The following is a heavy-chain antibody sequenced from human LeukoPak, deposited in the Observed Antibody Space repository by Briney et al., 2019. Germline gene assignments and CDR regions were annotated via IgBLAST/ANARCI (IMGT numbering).Heavy chain of an antibody. CDR2: ISSSSSYI. D-gene: IGHD3-16*02. J-gene: IGHJ3*02. V-gene: IGHV3-21*01. Sequence: GGSLILSCAASGFTFSSYSMNWVRQAPGKGLEWVSSISSSSSYIYYADSVKGRFTISRDNAKNSLYLQMNSLRAEDTAVYYCARDGLSAPDDDAFDIWGQGTMVTVSS. CDR1: GFTFSSYS. CDR3: ARDGLSAPDDDAFDI.